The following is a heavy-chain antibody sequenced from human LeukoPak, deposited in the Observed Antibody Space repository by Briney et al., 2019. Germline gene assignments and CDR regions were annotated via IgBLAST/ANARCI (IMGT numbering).Heavy chain of an antibody. D-gene: IGHD6-13*01. V-gene: IGHV4-59*01. CDR3: ARAGYSSSFDAFDI. CDR2: IYYSGST. Sequence: SETLSLTCTVSGGSISSYYWSWIRQPPGKGLEWIGYIYYSGSTNYNPPLKSRVTISVDTSKNQFSLKLSSVTAADTAVYYCARAGYSSSFDAFDIWGQGTMVTVSS. J-gene: IGHJ3*02. CDR1: GGSISSYY.